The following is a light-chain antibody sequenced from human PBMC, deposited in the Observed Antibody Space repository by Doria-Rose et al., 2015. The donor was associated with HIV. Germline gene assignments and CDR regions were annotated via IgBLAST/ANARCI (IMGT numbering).Light chain of an antibody. V-gene: IGKV3-20*01. Sequence: TQSPGTLSLSPGERATLSCRASLSFSSTYLAWYQQKPGQAPSLPIYDGSTRATGIPDRFSASGSETDFTLTINRLEPEDFALYYCHQYGTSWTFGQGTKGEI. CDR1: LSFSSTY. J-gene: IGKJ1*01. CDR2: DGS. CDR3: HQYGTSWT.